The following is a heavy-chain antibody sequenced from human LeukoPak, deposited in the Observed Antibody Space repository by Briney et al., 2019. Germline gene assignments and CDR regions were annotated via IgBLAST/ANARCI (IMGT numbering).Heavy chain of an antibody. D-gene: IGHD5-18*01. Sequence: SETLSLTCTVSGGSISYYYWSWIRQPPGKGLEWIGYIYYSGSTNYNPSLKSRVTISVDTSKNQFSLKLSSVTAADTAVYYCARGGGYSYATNWFDPWGQGTLVTVSS. CDR1: GGSISYYY. J-gene: IGHJ5*02. V-gene: IGHV4-59*12. CDR3: ARGGGYSYATNWFDP. CDR2: IYYSGST.